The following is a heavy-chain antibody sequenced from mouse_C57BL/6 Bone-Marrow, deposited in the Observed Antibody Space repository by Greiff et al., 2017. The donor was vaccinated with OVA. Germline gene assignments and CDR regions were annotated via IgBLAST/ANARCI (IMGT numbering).Heavy chain of an antibody. CDR1: GYSITSVYY. CDR3: ARAPIFFYAMDY. Sequence: EVQLVESGPGLVKPSQSLSLTCSVTGYSITSVYYWNWIRQFPGNKLEWMGYISYDGSNNYNPSLKNRISITRDTSKNQFFLKLNSVTTEDTATYYCARAPIFFYAMDYWGQGTSVTVSS. CDR2: ISYDGSN. V-gene: IGHV3-6*01. J-gene: IGHJ4*01.